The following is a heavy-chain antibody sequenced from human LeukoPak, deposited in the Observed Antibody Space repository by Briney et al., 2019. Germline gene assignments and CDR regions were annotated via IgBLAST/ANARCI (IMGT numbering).Heavy chain of an antibody. CDR3: AKGGVPRYYYYGMDV. D-gene: IGHD3-10*01. V-gene: IGHV3-23*01. J-gene: IGHJ6*02. CDR2: ISGSGGCT. Sequence: GGSLRLSCAASGFTFSSYAMSWVRQAPGKGLEWVSAISGSGGCTYYADSVKGRFTISRDNSKNTLYLQMNSLRAEDTAVYYCAKGGVPRYYYYGMDVWGQGTTVTVSS. CDR1: GFTFSSYA.